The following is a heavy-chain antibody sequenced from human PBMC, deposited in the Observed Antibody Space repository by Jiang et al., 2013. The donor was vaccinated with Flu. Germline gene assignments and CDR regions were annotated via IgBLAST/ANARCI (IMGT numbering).Heavy chain of an antibody. V-gene: IGHV4-39*01. CDR1: GGSISSSSYY. CDR3: ARHQYGDYDYYGMDV. Sequence: GSGLVKPSETLSLTCTVSGGSISSSSYYWGWIRQPPGKGLEWIGSIYYSGSTYYNPSLKSRVTISVDTSKNQFSLKLSSVTAADTAVYYCARHQYGDYDYYGMDVWGQGTTVTVSS. CDR2: IYYSGST. D-gene: IGHD4-17*01. J-gene: IGHJ6*02.